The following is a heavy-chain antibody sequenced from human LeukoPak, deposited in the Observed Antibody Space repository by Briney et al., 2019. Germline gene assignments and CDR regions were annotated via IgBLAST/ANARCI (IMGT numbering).Heavy chain of an antibody. CDR2: ISSSSSYI. CDR1: GFTFSSYS. V-gene: IGHV3-21*01. D-gene: IGHD3-10*01. CDR3: ARGEYGSGSYRIDY. Sequence: GGSLRLSCAASGFTFSSYSMNWVRQAPGKGLEWVSFISSSSSYIYYADSVKGRFTISRDNAKNSLYLQMNSLSAEDTAVYYCARGEYGSGSYRIDYWGQGTLVTVSS. J-gene: IGHJ4*02.